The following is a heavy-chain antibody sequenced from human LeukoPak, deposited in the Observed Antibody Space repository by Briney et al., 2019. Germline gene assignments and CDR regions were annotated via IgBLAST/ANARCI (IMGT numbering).Heavy chain of an antibody. CDR2: INHSGST. CDR1: GGSFSGYY. D-gene: IGHD6-19*01. Sequence: SETLSLTCAVYGGSFSGYYWSWIRQPPGKGLAWIWEINHSGSTNYNPSLKSRVTISVDTSKNQFSLKLSSVTAADTAVYYCARAGAVAGGKNAFDIWGQGTMVTVSS. CDR3: ARAGAVAGGKNAFDI. J-gene: IGHJ3*02. V-gene: IGHV4-34*01.